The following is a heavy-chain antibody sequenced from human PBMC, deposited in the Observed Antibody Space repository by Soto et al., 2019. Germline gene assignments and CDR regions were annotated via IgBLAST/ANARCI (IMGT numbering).Heavy chain of an antibody. CDR2: IYWNDDK. D-gene: IGHD3-10*01. CDR3: AHRLWFGEGPPKDNWFDP. Sequence: QITLKESGPTLVKPTQTLTLTCTFSGFSLSTSGVGVGWIRQPPGKALEWLALIYWNDDKRYSPSLKSRLTITKDTSKIQVVLTMTNMDPVDTATYYCAHRLWFGEGPPKDNWFDPWGQGTLVTVSS. V-gene: IGHV2-5*01. J-gene: IGHJ5*02. CDR1: GFSLSTSGVG.